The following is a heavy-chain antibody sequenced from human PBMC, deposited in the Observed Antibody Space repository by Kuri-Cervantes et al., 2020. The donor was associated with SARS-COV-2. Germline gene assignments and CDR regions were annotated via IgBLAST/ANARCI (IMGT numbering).Heavy chain of an antibody. Sequence: GGSLRLSCAASGFTFSSYAMSWVRQAPGKGLEWVSGISVRGGSTYYADSVKGRFTISRDNSKNTLYLQMNSLRAEDTAVYYCAKGYDFWSGYYPHRHGMDVWGQGTTVTVSS. CDR2: ISVRGGST. V-gene: IGHV3-23*01. CDR3: AKGYDFWSGYYPHRHGMDV. D-gene: IGHD3-3*01. J-gene: IGHJ6*02. CDR1: GFTFSSYA.